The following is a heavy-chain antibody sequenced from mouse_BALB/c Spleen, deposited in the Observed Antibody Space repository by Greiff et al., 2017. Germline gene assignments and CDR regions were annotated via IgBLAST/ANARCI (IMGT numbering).Heavy chain of an antibody. V-gene: IGHV1S22*01. J-gene: IGHJ2*01. CDR2: IYPGSGST. CDR1: GYTFTSYW. Sequence: KQPGSELVRPGASVKLSCKASGYTFTSYWMHWVKQRPGQGLEWIGNIYPGSGSTNYDEKFKSKATLTVDTSSSTAYMQLSSLTSEDSAVYYCTRRVAYGAYFDYWGQGTTLTVSS. CDR3: TRRVAYGAYFDY. D-gene: IGHD1-1*01.